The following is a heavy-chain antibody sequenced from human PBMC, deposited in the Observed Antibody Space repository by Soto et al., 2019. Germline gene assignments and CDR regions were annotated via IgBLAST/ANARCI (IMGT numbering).Heavy chain of an antibody. D-gene: IGHD4-17*01. CDR1: GFTFSSYG. CDR3: ASQYGDYQFDY. V-gene: IGHV3-30*03. Sequence: GGSLRLSCAASGFTFSSYGMHWVRQAPGKGLEWVAVISYDGSNKCYADSVKGRFTISRDNSKNTLYLQMNSLRAEDTAVYYCASQYGDYQFDYWGQGTLVTVSS. J-gene: IGHJ4*02. CDR2: ISYDGSNK.